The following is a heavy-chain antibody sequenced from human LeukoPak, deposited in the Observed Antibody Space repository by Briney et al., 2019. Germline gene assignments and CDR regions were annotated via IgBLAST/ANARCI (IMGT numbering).Heavy chain of an antibody. CDR1: GDPISSGGYS. J-gene: IGHJ4*02. V-gene: IGHV4-30-2*01. CDR2: IYHSGST. D-gene: IGHD4-17*01. CDR3: ARAPYGDYVGLDY. Sequence: PSETLSLTCAVSGDPISSGGYSWSWIRQPPGKGLEWIGYIYHSGSTYYNPSLKSRVTISVDRSKNQFSLRLSSVTAADTAVYYCARAPYGDYVGLDYWGQGTLVTVSS.